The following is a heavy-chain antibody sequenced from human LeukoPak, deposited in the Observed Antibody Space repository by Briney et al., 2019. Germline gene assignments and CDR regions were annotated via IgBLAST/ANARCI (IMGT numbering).Heavy chain of an antibody. Sequence: SETLSLTCTVSGGSISSYYWSWIRQPPGKGLEWIGYIYYSGSTNYNPSLKSPVTISVDTSKNQFSLKLSSVTAADTAVYYCARHLYPRGAGSRYYYGMDVWGQGTTVTVSS. CDR3: ARHLYPRGAGSRYYYGMDV. CDR1: GGSISSYY. D-gene: IGHD3-10*01. CDR2: IYYSGST. J-gene: IGHJ6*02. V-gene: IGHV4-59*08.